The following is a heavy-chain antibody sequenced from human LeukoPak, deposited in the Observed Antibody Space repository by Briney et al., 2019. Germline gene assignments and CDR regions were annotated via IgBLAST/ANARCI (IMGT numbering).Heavy chain of an antibody. D-gene: IGHD3-10*01. V-gene: IGHV3-21*01. J-gene: IGHJ5*02. CDR3: ARDATMVRGASRSETPNWFDP. Sequence: GGSLRLSCAASGFTFSSYSMNWVRQAPGKGLEWVSSISSSSSYIYYADSVKGRFTISRDNAKNTLYLQMNSLRAEDTAVYYCARDATMVRGASRSETPNWFDPWGQGTLVTVSS. CDR2: ISSSSSYI. CDR1: GFTFSSYS.